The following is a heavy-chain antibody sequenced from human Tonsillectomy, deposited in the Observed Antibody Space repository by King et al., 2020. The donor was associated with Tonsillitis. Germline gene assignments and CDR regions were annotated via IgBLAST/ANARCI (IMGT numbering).Heavy chain of an antibody. CDR3: ARDSGDGSGYYYGAFDI. CDR1: GFTFSSYR. V-gene: IGHV3-7*03. D-gene: IGHD3-22*01. Sequence: VQLVESGGGLVQPGGSLRLSCAASGFTFSSYRMSWVRQAPGKGLEWVANIKQDGSEKYYVDSVKGRFTISRDNAKNSLYLQMNSLRAEDTAVYYCARDSGDGSGYYYGAFDIWGQGTMVTVSS. J-gene: IGHJ3*02. CDR2: IKQDGSEK.